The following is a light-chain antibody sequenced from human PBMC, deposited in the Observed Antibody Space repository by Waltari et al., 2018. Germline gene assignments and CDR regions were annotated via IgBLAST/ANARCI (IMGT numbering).Light chain of an antibody. V-gene: IGKV3-20*01. J-gene: IGKJ4*01. CDR2: GAS. CDR3: QQYDGSVLT. CDR1: QTINNNF. Sequence: IVLTQSPDTLSVSPGQRATLSCRASQTINNNFLVWYQQKPGQAPRLIIHGASSRATGFPDIFSGSGSGTDFTLTISNLEPEDFAVYYCQQYDGSVLTFGGGTKVEI.